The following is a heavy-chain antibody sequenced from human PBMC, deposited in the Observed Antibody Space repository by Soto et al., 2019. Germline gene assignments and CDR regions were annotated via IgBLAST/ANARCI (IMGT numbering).Heavy chain of an antibody. D-gene: IGHD2-15*01. Sequence: ASVKASCQASGYSFTGYGGSRVRKAPGDGLEWIWLLSGYNRRTVYAQKFQGRVTVTADTSTSPAYMDLGSLRSDDTAVYYCAKDNTATSPSRYSFRTDVSAPGSTVTVSS. CDR1: GYSFTGYG. CDR2: LSGYNRRT. V-gene: IGHV1-18*01. J-gene: IGHJ6*02. CDR3: AKDNTATSPSRYSFRTDV.